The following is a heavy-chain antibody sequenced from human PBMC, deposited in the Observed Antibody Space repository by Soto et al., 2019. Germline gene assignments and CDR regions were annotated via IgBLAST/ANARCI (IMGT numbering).Heavy chain of an antibody. V-gene: IGHV3-15*01. D-gene: IGHD1-26*01. Sequence: EVQLVESGGGLVEPGGSIRLSCVASGFTFTKAYMTWVRQAPGKGLEWVGRIKGSHAGGTTDYATSVKGRFTISRDDSKNTLYLQMTSLKTEDTSVYYGATEGGYPGSNFYGAHWGQGTLVTVSS. CDR3: ATEGGYPGSNFYGAH. CDR1: GFTFTKAY. CDR2: IKGSHAGGTT. J-gene: IGHJ4*02.